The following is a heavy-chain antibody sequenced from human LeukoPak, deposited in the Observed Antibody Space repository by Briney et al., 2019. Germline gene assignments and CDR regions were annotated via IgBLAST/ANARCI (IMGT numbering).Heavy chain of an antibody. V-gene: IGHV3-23*01. D-gene: IGHD4-11*01. Sequence: SGGSLRLSCAASGFTFSSYAMSWVRQAPGKGLEWVSAISGSGGSTYYADSVKGRFTISRDNSKNTLYLKMNSLRAEDTAVYYCAKGVTVTTPYWFDPWGQGTLVTVSS. CDR1: GFTFSSYA. CDR2: ISGSGGST. J-gene: IGHJ5*02. CDR3: AKGVTVTTPYWFDP.